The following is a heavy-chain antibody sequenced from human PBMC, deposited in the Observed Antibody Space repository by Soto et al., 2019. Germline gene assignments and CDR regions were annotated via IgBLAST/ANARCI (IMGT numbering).Heavy chain of an antibody. CDR3: ARDTRYDSSGDRPQDYGMDV. D-gene: IGHD3-22*01. J-gene: IGHJ6*02. CDR2: IKQDGSEK. V-gene: IGHV3-7*03. Sequence: EVQLVESGGGLVQPGGSLRLSCAASGFTFSSYWMSWVRQAPGKGLEWVANIKQDGSEKYYVDSVKGRFTISRDNAKNSLYLQMNSLRAEDTAVYYCARDTRYDSSGDRPQDYGMDVWGQGTTVTVSS. CDR1: GFTFSSYW.